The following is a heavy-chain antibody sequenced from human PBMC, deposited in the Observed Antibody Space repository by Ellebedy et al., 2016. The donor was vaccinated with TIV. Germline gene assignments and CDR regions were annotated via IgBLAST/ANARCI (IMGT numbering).Heavy chain of an antibody. V-gene: IGHV1-8*01. CDR2: MNPISGTT. CDR3: ARVRYCSGGTCEAFFDY. D-gene: IGHD2-15*01. Sequence: ASVQVSCXASGYTFTSYDINWVRQATGQGLEWVGWMNPISGTTGSAQKFQGRVTMTRDTSISTAYMELSSLTSEDTALYYCARVRYCSGGTCEAFFDYWGQGTLVTVSS. CDR1: GYTFTSYD. J-gene: IGHJ4*02.